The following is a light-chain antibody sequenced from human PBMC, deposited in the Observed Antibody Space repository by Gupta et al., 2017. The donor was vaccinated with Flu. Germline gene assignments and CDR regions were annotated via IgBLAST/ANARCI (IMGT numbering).Light chain of an antibody. J-gene: IGKJ1*01. Sequence: EIELTQSPATLSLSPGERVTLSCRASQSVSRYLNWYQQKPGQAPRLLIYDASNRATGIPARFSGSGSGTDFTLIISSLEPEDFGVYYCQQRIDWEWTFGQGTKVEIK. CDR1: QSVSRY. V-gene: IGKV3-11*01. CDR2: DAS. CDR3: QQRIDWEWT.